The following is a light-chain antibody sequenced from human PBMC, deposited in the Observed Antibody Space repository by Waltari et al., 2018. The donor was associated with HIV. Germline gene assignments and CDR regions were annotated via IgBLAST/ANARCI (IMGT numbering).Light chain of an antibody. CDR3: HQYFSDPFT. Sequence: DIQMTQFPSSLSASVGDRVSITCRATQDIGKSVSWYHQRPGKVHKLLGYGGYRRHRGVASRFTGSGSGTEYTLTISSLQPEDFATYYCHQYFSDPFTFGGGTKVEI. V-gene: IGKV1-NL1*01. CDR1: QDIGKS. CDR2: GGY. J-gene: IGKJ4*01.